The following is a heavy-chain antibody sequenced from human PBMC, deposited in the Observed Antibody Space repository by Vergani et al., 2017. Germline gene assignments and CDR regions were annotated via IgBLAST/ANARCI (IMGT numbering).Heavy chain of an antibody. J-gene: IGHJ3*02. Sequence: QVQLVESGGGVVQPGRSLRLSCAASGFTFSSYGMHWVRQAPGKGLEWVAVIWYDGSNKYYADSVKGRFTISRDNSKNTLYLQMNSLRAEDTAVYYCARDNLERMVVGPDAFDIWGQGTMVTVSS. CDR1: GFTFSSYG. D-gene: IGHD1-1*01. V-gene: IGHV3-33*01. CDR3: ARDNLERMVVGPDAFDI. CDR2: IWYDGSNK.